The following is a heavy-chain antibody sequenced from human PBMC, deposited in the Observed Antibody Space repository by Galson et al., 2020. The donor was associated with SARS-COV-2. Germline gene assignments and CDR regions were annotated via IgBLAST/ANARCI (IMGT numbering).Heavy chain of an antibody. J-gene: IGHJ6*02. Sequence: ASVKVSCKASGYTFTDYYIHWLRQAPGQGLEWMGWINPQSGGTNYAQKFEGRVTMTRDTSITQAYMELSRLRADDTAVYYCARLRYYDVLTGYIVDVWGQGTMVTVSS. CDR3: ARLRYYDVLTGYIVDV. V-gene: IGHV1-2*02. D-gene: IGHD3-9*01. CDR2: INPQSGGT. CDR1: GYTFTDYY.